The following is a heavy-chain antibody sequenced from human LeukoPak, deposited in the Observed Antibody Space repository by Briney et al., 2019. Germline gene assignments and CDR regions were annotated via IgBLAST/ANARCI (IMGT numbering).Heavy chain of an antibody. CDR3: ARGHRSEGIFDY. Sequence: PGGSLRLSCEASGFTFRNYYISWFRQAPGKGLEWVSGINWNGGSTGYADFVKGRFTISRDNAKNSLYLQMNSLRAEDTALYYCARGHRSEGIFDYWGQGTLVTVSS. J-gene: IGHJ4*02. D-gene: IGHD2-15*01. V-gene: IGHV3-20*04. CDR1: GFTFRNYY. CDR2: INWNGGST.